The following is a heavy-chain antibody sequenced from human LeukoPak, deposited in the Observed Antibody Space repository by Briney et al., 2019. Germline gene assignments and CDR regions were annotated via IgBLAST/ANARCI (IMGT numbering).Heavy chain of an antibody. Sequence: ASVKVSCKASGGTFSSYAISWVRQAPGQGLEWMGGIIPIFGTANYAQKFQGRVTITADESTSTAYLELSSLRSEDTAVYCCARDRDYGDYQFDYWGQGNLVTVSS. D-gene: IGHD4-17*01. CDR1: GGTFSSYA. CDR3: ARDRDYGDYQFDY. J-gene: IGHJ4*02. CDR2: IIPIFGTA. V-gene: IGHV1-69*13.